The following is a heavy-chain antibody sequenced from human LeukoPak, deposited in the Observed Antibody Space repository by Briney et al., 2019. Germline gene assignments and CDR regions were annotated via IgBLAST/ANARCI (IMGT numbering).Heavy chain of an antibody. CDR3: VRGPYGASISKWFDP. D-gene: IGHD4/OR15-4a*01. J-gene: IGHJ5*02. V-gene: IGHV4-34*01. Sequence: PSETLSLTCAVYGGSFSGYYWSWIRQPPGKGREWIGEINHSGSTNYNPSLKSRVTISVDTSKHQFSLQLRSVTTADTAVYYCVRGPYGASISKWFDPWGQGTQVIVSP. CDR2: INHSGST. CDR1: GGSFSGYY.